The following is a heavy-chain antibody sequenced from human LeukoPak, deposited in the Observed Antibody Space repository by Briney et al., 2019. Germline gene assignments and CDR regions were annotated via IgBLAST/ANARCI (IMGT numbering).Heavy chain of an antibody. V-gene: IGHV3-48*03. D-gene: IGHD3-10*02. J-gene: IGHJ6*04. CDR3: AELGITMIGGV. CDR2: ISSSGSTI. Sequence: GGSLRLSCAASGFTFSSYEMNWVRQAPGKGLEWVSYISSSGSTIYYADSVEGRFTISRDNAKNSLYLQMTSLRAEDTAVYYCAELGITMIGGVWGKGTTVTISS. CDR1: GFTFSSYE.